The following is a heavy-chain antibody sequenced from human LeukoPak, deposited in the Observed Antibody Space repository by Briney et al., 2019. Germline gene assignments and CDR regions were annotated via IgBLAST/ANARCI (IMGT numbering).Heavy chain of an antibody. CDR3: ARYREVGATVDY. CDR1: GGSISSYY. CDR2: IYYRGST. D-gene: IGHD1-26*01. V-gene: IGHV4-59*08. Sequence: SETLSLTCTVSGGSISSYYWSWIRQPAGRGLEWIASIYYRGSTHYNPSLASLKSRVTISGDTSKNQFSLKLSSVTAADTAVYYCARYREVGATVDYWGQGTLVTVSS. J-gene: IGHJ4*02.